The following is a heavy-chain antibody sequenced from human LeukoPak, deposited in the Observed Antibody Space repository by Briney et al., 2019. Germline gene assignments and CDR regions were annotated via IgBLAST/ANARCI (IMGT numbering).Heavy chain of an antibody. CDR2: INWNGGRT. CDR1: GFMFDDYG. Sequence: GGSLRLSCAASGFMFDDYGMSWVRQAPGKGLEWVSGINWNGGRTGYADSVKGRFTISRDNAKNSLYLQMDSLRGEDTAVYFCARVGCRGGSCSSRGDYYYGMDVWGQGTTVTVSS. CDR3: ARVGCRGGSCSSRGDYYYGMDV. V-gene: IGHV3-20*04. D-gene: IGHD2-15*01. J-gene: IGHJ6*02.